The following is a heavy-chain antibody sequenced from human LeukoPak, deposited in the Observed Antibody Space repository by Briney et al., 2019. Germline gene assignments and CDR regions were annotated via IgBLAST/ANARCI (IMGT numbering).Heavy chain of an antibody. D-gene: IGHD2-2*01. J-gene: IGHJ4*02. Sequence: TSEALSLTRAVYGGSFSGYYWSWIRQPPGKGLEWIGEINHSGSTNYNPSLKSRVTISVDTSKNQFSLKLSSVTAADTAVYYCARVYCSSTSCYVYFDYWGQGTLVTVSS. CDR2: INHSGST. CDR1: GGSFSGYY. CDR3: ARVYCSSTSCYVYFDY. V-gene: IGHV4-34*01.